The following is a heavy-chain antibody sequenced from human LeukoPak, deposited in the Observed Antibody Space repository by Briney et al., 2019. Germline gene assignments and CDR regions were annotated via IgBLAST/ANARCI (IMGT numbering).Heavy chain of an antibody. CDR3: AREAPDNSGFYDY. D-gene: IGHD3-22*01. Sequence: GGSLRLSCAVFGLTFRIHWMRWVRQAPGKGLEWVANIKQDGSHIYYVDSVKGRFTISRDNAKNSLYLEMNSLRAGDTAVYYCAREAPDNSGFYDYWGQGTLVTVSS. CDR1: GLTFRIHW. V-gene: IGHV3-7*05. CDR2: IKQDGSHI. J-gene: IGHJ4*02.